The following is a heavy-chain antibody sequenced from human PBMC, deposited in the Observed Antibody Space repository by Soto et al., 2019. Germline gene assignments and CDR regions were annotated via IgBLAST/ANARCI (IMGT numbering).Heavy chain of an antibody. V-gene: IGHV1-8*01. J-gene: IGHJ3*02. CDR2: MNPNSGNT. CDR1: GYTFTSYD. CDR3: ARGVPAVDAFDI. D-gene: IGHD2-2*01. Sequence: ASVKVSCKASGYTFTSYDINWVRQATGQGLEWMGWMNPNSGNTGYAQKFQGRVTMTRNTSISTAYMELSSLRSEDTAVYYCARGVPAVDAFDIRAQRTTVTVSS.